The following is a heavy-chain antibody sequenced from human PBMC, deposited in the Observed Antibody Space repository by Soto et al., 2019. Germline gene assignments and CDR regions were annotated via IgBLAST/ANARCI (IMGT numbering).Heavy chain of an antibody. CDR1: GYTFASYA. CDR3: ARDPPPPDY. Sequence: QVQLVQSGAEVKKPGASVKVSCKASGYTFASYAISWMRQAPGQGLEWMGWISAYNGNTNYAQKPQGRVTMTTGTCTSTDYMELRSLRSDDTAVYYCARDPPPPDYWGQGTLLTVSS. J-gene: IGHJ4*02. CDR2: ISAYNGNT. V-gene: IGHV1-18*01.